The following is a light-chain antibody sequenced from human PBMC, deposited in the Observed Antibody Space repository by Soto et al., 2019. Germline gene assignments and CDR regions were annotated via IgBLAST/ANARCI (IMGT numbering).Light chain of an antibody. CDR1: SSNIGSNT. CDR2: SDN. CDR3: AAWDDSLNGLVV. Sequence: QLVLTRPPSASGTPGQRVTISCSGSSSNIGSNTVNWYQQFPGTAPKLLIYSDNQRPSGVPDRFSGSKSGTSASLAISGLQSEDEADYYCAAWDDSLNGLVVFGGGTQLTVL. V-gene: IGLV1-44*01. J-gene: IGLJ2*01.